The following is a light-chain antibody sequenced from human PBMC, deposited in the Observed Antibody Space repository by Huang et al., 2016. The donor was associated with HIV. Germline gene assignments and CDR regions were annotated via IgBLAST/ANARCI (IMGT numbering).Light chain of an antibody. CDR3: MQASHGAAT. CDR1: QSLVYGDGNIY. V-gene: IGKV2-30*01. J-gene: IGKJ1*01. CDR2: KSS. Sequence: DVLLTQSPLSLPVTLGQPAFITCKSNQSLVYGDGNIYLNWFHQRPGHSPRHLIYKSSNRDSGVPDRFSAGGSGTDFTLWISEVEAEDVGDYYCMQASHGAATFGQGTRVDIK.